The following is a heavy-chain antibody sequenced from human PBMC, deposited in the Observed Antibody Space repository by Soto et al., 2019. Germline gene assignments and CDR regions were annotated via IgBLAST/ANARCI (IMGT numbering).Heavy chain of an antibody. CDR3: ARVSIAVAGPADFDY. V-gene: IGHV5-51*01. CDR2: IYPGDSDT. J-gene: IGHJ4*02. D-gene: IGHD6-19*01. CDR1: GYSFTSYW. Sequence: GESLKISCKGSGYSFTSYWIGWVRQMPGKGLEWMGIIYPGDSDTGYSPSFQGQVTISADKSISTAYLQWSSLKASDTAMYYCARVSIAVAGPADFDYWGQGTLVTVSS.